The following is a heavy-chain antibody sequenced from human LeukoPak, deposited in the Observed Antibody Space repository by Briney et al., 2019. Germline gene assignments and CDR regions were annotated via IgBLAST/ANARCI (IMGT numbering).Heavy chain of an antibody. Sequence: GGSLRLSCAASGFTFDDYAMHWVRHAPGKGLEWVSGISWNSGSIGYADSVKGRFTISRDNAKNSLYLQMNSLRAEDTALYYCAKDESWAVAGKNFDYWGQGTLVTVSS. CDR2: ISWNSGSI. V-gene: IGHV3-9*01. J-gene: IGHJ4*02. CDR3: AKDESWAVAGKNFDY. D-gene: IGHD6-19*01. CDR1: GFTFDDYA.